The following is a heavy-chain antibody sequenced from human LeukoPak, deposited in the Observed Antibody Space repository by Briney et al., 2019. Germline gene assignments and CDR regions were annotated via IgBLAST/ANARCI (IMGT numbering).Heavy chain of an antibody. CDR2: IYHSGSS. D-gene: IGHD5-18*01. J-gene: IGHJ4*02. Sequence: SETLSLTCAVFGGSISSSNWWTWVRQPPGKGLEWIGEIYHSGSSNYNSSLKSRVTISVDTSKNQFSLKLSSVTAAETAVYYCARKRGYSYDSYFDYWGQGTLVTVSS. CDR3: ARKRGYSYDSYFDY. CDR1: GGSISSSNW. V-gene: IGHV4-4*02.